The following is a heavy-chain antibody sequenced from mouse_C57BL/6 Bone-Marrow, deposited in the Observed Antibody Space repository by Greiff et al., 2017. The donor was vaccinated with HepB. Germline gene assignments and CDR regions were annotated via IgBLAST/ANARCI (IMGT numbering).Heavy chain of an antibody. J-gene: IGHJ4*01. V-gene: IGHV1-82*01. Sequence: VQRVESGPELVKPGASVKISCKASGYAFSSSWMNWVKQRPGKGLEWIGRIYPGDGDTNYNGKFKGKATLTADKSSSTAYMQLSSLTSEDSAVYFCAREDYDYPYAMDYWGQGTSVTVSS. D-gene: IGHD2-4*01. CDR2: IYPGDGDT. CDR3: AREDYDYPYAMDY. CDR1: GYAFSSSW.